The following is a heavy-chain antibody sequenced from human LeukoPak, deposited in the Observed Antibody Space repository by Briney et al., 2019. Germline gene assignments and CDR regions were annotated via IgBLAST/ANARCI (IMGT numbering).Heavy chain of an antibody. CDR2: MYYSGST. J-gene: IGHJ4*02. CDR3: ARAGGSGLIDY. Sequence: SETLSLTCTVSGGSISSYYWGWIRQPPGKGLEWIGSMYYSGSTYYNPSLKSRVTISINTSKNQFSLKLSSVTAADTVVYYCARAGGSGLIDYWGQGTLVTVSS. CDR1: GGSISSYY. V-gene: IGHV4-39*07. D-gene: IGHD6-19*01.